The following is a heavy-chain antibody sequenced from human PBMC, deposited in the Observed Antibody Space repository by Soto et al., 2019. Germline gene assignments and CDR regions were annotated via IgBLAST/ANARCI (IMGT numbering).Heavy chain of an antibody. V-gene: IGHV3-66*01. D-gene: IGHD2-15*01. Sequence: HPGGSLRLSCAASGFTVSSNYMSWVRQAPGKGLEWVSVIYSGGSTYYADSVKGRFTISRDNSKNTLYLQMNSLRAEDTAVYYCARDRYCSGGSCYYMDVWGKGTTVTVSS. J-gene: IGHJ6*03. CDR3: ARDRYCSGGSCYYMDV. CDR1: GFTVSSNY. CDR2: IYSGGST.